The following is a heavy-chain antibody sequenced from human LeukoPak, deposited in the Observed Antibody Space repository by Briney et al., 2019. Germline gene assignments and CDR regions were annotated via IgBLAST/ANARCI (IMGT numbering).Heavy chain of an antibody. Sequence: GGSLRLSCAASGFTFSSYSMNWVRQAPGQGLEWVSYISSSSSTIYYADYVKVRFTISRDNAKNSLYLQMNSLRAEDTAVYYCATWRGRLITSQNIVNFQYWGQGTLVTVSS. CDR3: ATWRGRLITSQNIVNFQY. J-gene: IGHJ4*02. CDR2: ISSSSSTI. D-gene: IGHD2/OR15-2a*01. V-gene: IGHV3-48*04. CDR1: GFTFSSYS.